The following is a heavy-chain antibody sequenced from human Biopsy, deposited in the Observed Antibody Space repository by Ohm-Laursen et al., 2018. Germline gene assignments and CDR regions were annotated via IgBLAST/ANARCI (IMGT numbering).Heavy chain of an antibody. Sequence: SVKVSCKAPGGTFSNYGVNWVRQAPGQGLEWLGGNIPILGTGNYVQKFQDRVTVTADTSTSTATMELRSLRSDDTAVYYCATKLTGYFHHWGQGTLVIVSS. V-gene: IGHV1-69*06. D-gene: IGHD3-9*01. CDR3: ATKLTGYFHH. J-gene: IGHJ1*01. CDR1: GGTFSNYG. CDR2: NIPILGTG.